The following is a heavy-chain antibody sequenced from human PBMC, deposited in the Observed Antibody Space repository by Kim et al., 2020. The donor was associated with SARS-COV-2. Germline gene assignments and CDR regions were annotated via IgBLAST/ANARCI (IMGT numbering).Heavy chain of an antibody. J-gene: IGHJ4*02. D-gene: IGHD2-2*01. CDR1: GDSVSSNSDT. Sequence: SQTLSLTCAISGDSVSSNSDTWNWIRQSPSRGLEWLGRTYYRSKWYNDYAVSVKGRITINPDTSKNQFSLQLNSVIPEDTAVYYCTRGLPTSHTAFDYWGQGTRVTVSS. V-gene: IGHV6-1*01. CDR3: TRGLPTSHTAFDY. CDR2: TYYRSKWYN.